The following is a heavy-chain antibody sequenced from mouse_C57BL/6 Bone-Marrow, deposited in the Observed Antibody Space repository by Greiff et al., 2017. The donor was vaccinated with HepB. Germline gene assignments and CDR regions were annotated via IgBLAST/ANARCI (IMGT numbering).Heavy chain of an antibody. J-gene: IGHJ3*01. CDR1: GFTFSDYG. D-gene: IGHD3-2*02. CDR3: ARALDSSGHAWFAY. Sequence: EVKVVESGGGLVKPGGSLKLSCAASGFTFSDYGMHWVRQAPEKGLEWVAYISSGSSTIYYADTVKGRFTISRDNAKNTLFLQMTSLRSEDTAMYYCARALDSSGHAWFAYWGQGTLVTVSA. V-gene: IGHV5-17*01. CDR2: ISSGSSTI.